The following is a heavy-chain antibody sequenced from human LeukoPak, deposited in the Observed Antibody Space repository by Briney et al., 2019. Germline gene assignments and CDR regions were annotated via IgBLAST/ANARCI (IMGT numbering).Heavy chain of an antibody. V-gene: IGHV4-34*01. CDR1: GGSFSGYY. Sequence: SETLSLTCAVSGGSFSGYYWTWTRQPPXXXLEWIGEINHSGSANYNPSLMSRVTISLDTSKNHFSLNLSSVTVADTAVYYCARGQGTVTTHWGQGTLVTVSS. D-gene: IGHD4-11*01. J-gene: IGHJ4*02. CDR3: ARGQGTVTTH. CDR2: INHSGSA.